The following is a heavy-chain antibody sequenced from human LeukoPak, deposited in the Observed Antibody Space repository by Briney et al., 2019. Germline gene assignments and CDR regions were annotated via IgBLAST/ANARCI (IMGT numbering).Heavy chain of an antibody. V-gene: IGHV3-53*01. D-gene: IGHD6-25*01. Sequence: GGSLRLSCAASGFTVSSNYMSWVRQAPGKGLEWVSVIYSGGSTYYADSVEGRFTISRDNSKNTLYLQMNSLRAEDTAVYYCARGNIAAPEGSWGQGTLVTVSS. CDR3: ARGNIAAPEGS. J-gene: IGHJ5*02. CDR1: GFTVSSNY. CDR2: IYSGGST.